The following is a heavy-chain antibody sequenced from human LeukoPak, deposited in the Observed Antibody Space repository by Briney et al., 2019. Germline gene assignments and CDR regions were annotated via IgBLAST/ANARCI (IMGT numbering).Heavy chain of an antibody. Sequence: SVKVSCKASGGTFSSYAISWVRQAPGQGLEWMGRIIPILGIANYAQKFQGRVTITADKSTSTAYMELSSLRSEDTAVYYCARAPCSSTSCYSDLNWFDPWGQGTLVTVSS. CDR3: ARAPCSSTSCYSDLNWFDP. D-gene: IGHD2-2*01. CDR2: IIPILGIA. CDR1: GGTFSSYA. J-gene: IGHJ5*02. V-gene: IGHV1-69*04.